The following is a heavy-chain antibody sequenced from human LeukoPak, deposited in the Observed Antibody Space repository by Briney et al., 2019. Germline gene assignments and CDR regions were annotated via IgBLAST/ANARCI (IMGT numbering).Heavy chain of an antibody. CDR2: ISEGGDST. D-gene: IGHD6-6*01. J-gene: IGHJ4*02. V-gene: IGHV3-23*01. CDR1: GFTFRGYA. Sequence: GGSLRLSCAASGFTFRGYAMNWVRQAPGTGLEWVSGISEGGDSTHYADSVKGRFTISRDNFNSMLYLQLNSLRAEDTATYYCVKTTRPLGAFDYWGLGTLVTVSS. CDR3: VKTTRPLGAFDY.